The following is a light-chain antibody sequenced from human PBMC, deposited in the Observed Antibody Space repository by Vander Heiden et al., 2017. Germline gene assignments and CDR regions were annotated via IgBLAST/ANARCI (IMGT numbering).Light chain of an antibody. CDR1: SSNIGNNY. Sequence: HSVLTQPPYVSAAPGQKVTISCSGSSSNIGNNYVSWYQQLPGTAPKLLIYENNKRPSGIPDRFSGSKSGTSATLGITGLQTGDEADYYCGTWDSSLSAVVFGGGTKLTVL. J-gene: IGLJ2*01. V-gene: IGLV1-51*02. CDR3: GTWDSSLSAVV. CDR2: ENN.